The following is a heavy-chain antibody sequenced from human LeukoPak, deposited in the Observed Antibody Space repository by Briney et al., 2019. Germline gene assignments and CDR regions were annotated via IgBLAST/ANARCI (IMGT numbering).Heavy chain of an antibody. CDR1: GFTFSSYG. CDR3: ARGITMVRGVLVLNWFDP. V-gene: IGHV3-30*03. D-gene: IGHD3-10*01. Sequence: PGGSLRLSCAASGFTFSSYGMHWVRQAPGKGLEWVAVISYDGSNKYYADSVKGRFTISRDNSKNTLYLQMNSLRAEDTAVYYCARGITMVRGVLVLNWFDPWGQGTLVTVSS. J-gene: IGHJ5*02. CDR2: ISYDGSNK.